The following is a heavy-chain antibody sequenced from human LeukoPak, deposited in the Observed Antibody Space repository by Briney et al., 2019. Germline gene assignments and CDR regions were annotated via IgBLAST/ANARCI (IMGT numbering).Heavy chain of an antibody. CDR2: TRYDGSNK. D-gene: IGHD2-15*01. J-gene: IGHJ4*02. CDR3: AKHGLPLVVISAPLDY. V-gene: IGHV3-30*02. Sequence: GRSLRLSCAASGFTFSSYAMHWVRQAPGKGLEWVAFTRYDGSNKYYADSVKGRFTISRDNSKNTVYLQMNSLRAEDTAVYYCAKHGLPLVVISAPLDYWGQGTLVTVAS. CDR1: GFTFSSYA.